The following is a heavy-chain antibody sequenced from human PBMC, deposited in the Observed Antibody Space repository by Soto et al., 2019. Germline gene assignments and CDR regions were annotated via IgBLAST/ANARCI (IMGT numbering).Heavy chain of an antibody. J-gene: IGHJ6*02. CDR3: ARDLKDIVVVPAAIRRFYYYGMDV. CDR1: GCTFSSYE. Sequence: GSLLLACAASGCTFSSYEMNWVRQAPGKGLGWVSYISSSGSTIYYADSVKGRFTISRDNAKNSLYLQMNSLRAEDTAVYYCARDLKDIVVVPAAIRRFYYYGMDVWGQGTTVTVSS. CDR2: ISSSGSTI. D-gene: IGHD2-2*02. V-gene: IGHV3-48*03.